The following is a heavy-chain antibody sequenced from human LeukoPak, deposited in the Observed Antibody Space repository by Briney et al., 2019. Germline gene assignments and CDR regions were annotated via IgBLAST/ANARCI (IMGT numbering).Heavy chain of an antibody. J-gene: IGHJ3*02. D-gene: IGHD5-18*01. CDR2: MYYSGST. Sequence: PSETLSLTCTVLGGSISTYYWSWIRQPPGKGLEGIGYMYYSGSTNYTPSLKSRVTISIDTSKNQFSLKLTSVTAADTAVYYCARIYTTIDAFDIWGQGTMVTVSS. V-gene: IGHV4-59*01. CDR3: ARIYTTIDAFDI. CDR1: GGSISTYY.